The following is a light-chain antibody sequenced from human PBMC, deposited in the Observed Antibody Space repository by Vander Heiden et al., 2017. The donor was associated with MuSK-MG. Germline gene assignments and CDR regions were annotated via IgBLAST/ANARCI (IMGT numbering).Light chain of an antibody. Sequence: DIQMTQSPSSLSASVGDRVTITCRASQSIGNYLNWYQQKAGKPPKVLISAVSNLQSGVPSRFSGSGSGTDFTLTISRLQSEDFATYYCQQRDRPPYTFGQGTKMDIK. CDR2: AVS. CDR1: QSIGNY. J-gene: IGKJ2*01. V-gene: IGKV1-39*01. CDR3: QQRDRPPYT.